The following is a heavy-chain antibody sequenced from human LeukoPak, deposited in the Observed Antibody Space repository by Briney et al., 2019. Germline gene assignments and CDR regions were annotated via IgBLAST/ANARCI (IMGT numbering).Heavy chain of an antibody. CDR1: GFTFSSYA. D-gene: IGHD1-26*01. J-gene: IGHJ6*03. CDR3: ASVGAGYYYYMDV. CDR2: ISYDGSNK. V-gene: IGHV3-30*04. Sequence: PGGSLRLSCAASGFTFSSYAMHWVRQAPGNGLEWVAVISYDGSNKYYADSVKGRFTISRDNSKNTLYLQMNSLRADDTAVYYCASVGAGYYYYMDVWGKGTTVTISS.